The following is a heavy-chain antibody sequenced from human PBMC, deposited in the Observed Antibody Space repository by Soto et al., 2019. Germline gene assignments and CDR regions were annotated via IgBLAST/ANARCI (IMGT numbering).Heavy chain of an antibody. CDR2: IKSKTDGGTT. CDR1: GFTFSNAW. V-gene: IGHV3-15*01. D-gene: IGHD3-22*01. J-gene: IGHJ4*02. CDR3: KTDLLSSEADY. Sequence: PGGSLRLSCAASGFTFSNAWMSWVRQAPGKGLEWVGRIKSKTDGGTTDYAAPVKGRFTISRDDSKNTLYLQMNSLKTEDTAVYYCKTDLLSSEADYWGQGTLVTVSS.